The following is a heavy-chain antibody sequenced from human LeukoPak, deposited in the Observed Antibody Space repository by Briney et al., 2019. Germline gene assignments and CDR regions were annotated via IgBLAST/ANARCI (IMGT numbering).Heavy chain of an antibody. J-gene: IGHJ5*02. CDR2: MCPSGRT. D-gene: IGHD4-23*01. Sequence: SENLSLTCTVSNDSISSYCCSWVRQPPGKGLEWIGFMCPSGRTDYNPSLKSRVTMSIDTSNNQLSMELRLLTAADTAVYDCASSYDGKTAPYDLWGHGTLVTVSS. V-gene: IGHV4-4*08. CDR3: ASSYDGKTAPYDL. CDR1: NDSISSYC.